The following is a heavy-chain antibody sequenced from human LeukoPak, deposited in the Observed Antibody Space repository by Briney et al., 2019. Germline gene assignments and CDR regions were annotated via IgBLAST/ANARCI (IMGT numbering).Heavy chain of an antibody. D-gene: IGHD6-19*01. CDR3: ARDKQWLYCFDQ. J-gene: IGHJ4*02. CDR2: ISGSGTTI. CDR1: GFTFSAYA. Sequence: GGSLRLSCAASGFTFSAYALSWVRQAPGKGLEWVSSISGSGTTIYYADSVKGRFTISRDNSKNTLYLQMNSLRAEDTAVYYCARDKQWLYCFDQWGQGTPVTVSS. V-gene: IGHV3-23*01.